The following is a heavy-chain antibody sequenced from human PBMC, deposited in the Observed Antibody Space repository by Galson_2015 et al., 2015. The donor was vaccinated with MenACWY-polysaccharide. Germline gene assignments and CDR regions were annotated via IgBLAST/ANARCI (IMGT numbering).Heavy chain of an antibody. J-gene: IGHJ4*02. CDR1: GYTFPTYW. V-gene: IGHV5-51*03. Sequence: QSGAEVKKPGESLKISCKASGYTFPTYWIGWVRQMPGKGLEWMGIIYPNDSDTRYSPSFQGQVTISADKSITTAYLQWSSLKASDTAMYYCARDNSGNKPFDYWGQGTLVTVSS. CDR2: IYPNDSDT. CDR3: ARDNSGNKPFDY. D-gene: IGHD5-12*01.